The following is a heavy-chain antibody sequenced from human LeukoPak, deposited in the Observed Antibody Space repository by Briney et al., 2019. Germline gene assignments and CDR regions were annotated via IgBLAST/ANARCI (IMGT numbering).Heavy chain of an antibody. CDR2: IYPGDSNT. V-gene: IGHV5-51*01. D-gene: IGHD3-3*01. CDR3: ARHSSDFWSGYHPIDY. Sequence: GESLKISCKGSGYSFTSYWIGWVRQMPGKGLEWMGIIYPGDSNTRYSPSFQGQVTISADKPISTAYLQWSSLKASDTAMYYCARHSSDFWSGYHPIDYWGQGTLVTVSS. J-gene: IGHJ4*02. CDR1: GYSFTSYW.